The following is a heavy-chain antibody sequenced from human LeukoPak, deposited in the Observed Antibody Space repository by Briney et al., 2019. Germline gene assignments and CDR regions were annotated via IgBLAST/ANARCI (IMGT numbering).Heavy chain of an antibody. V-gene: IGHV3-9*01. CDR3: AKDLEYCSSTSCYTYFQH. CDR2: ISWNSGSI. J-gene: IGHJ1*01. CDR1: GFTFDDYA. D-gene: IGHD2-2*02. Sequence: PGGSLRLSCAASGFTFDDYAMHWVRQAPGKGLEWVSGISWNSGSIGYADSVKGRFTISRDNSKNTLYLQMNSLRAEDTAVYYCAKDLEYCSSTSCYTYFQHWGQGTLVTVSS.